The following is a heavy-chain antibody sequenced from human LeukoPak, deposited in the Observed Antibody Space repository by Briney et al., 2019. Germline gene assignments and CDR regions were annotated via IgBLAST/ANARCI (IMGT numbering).Heavy chain of an antibody. Sequence: SQTLSLTCAISGDSDSSNSAAWNWVRQSPSRGLEWLGKTYYRSKWYHDYAPSVKSRITINPDTSKNQFSLHLNSVTPEDTAVYYCTRDLDGYHLKGGFDYWGQGTLVTVFS. V-gene: IGHV6-1*01. CDR3: TRDLDGYHLKGGFDY. CDR2: TYYRSKWYH. J-gene: IGHJ4*02. CDR1: GDSDSSNSAA. D-gene: IGHD5-24*01.